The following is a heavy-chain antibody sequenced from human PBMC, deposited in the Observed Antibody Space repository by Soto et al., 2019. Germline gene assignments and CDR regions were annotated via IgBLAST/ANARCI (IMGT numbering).Heavy chain of an antibody. CDR3: ERGTAISGTRAFDP. V-gene: IGHV6-1*01. Sequence: SQTLSLTCAISGDSVSSNSAAWNWIRQSPSRGLEWLGRTYYRSKWYNDYAVSVKSRITINPDTSKNHFSLQLNSVTPEDTAVYYCERGTAISGTRAFDPWGQGTLVTVSS. D-gene: IGHD1-1*01. CDR1: GDSVSSNSAA. J-gene: IGHJ5*02. CDR2: TYYRSKWYN.